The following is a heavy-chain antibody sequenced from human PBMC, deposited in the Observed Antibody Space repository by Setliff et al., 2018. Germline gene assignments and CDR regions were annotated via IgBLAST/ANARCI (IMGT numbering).Heavy chain of an antibody. D-gene: IGHD4-17*01. V-gene: IGHV1-69*10. CDR3: ARGPSPTVTPSRLIYFCHIDF. CDR2: IIPVLGMT. CDR1: GDPFNAYG. J-gene: IGHJ6*02. Sequence: SVKVSCKASGDPFNAYGVSWVRQAPGQGLEWMGAIIPVLGMTDYAQKSQGRHTITADQTTTTVYMELSSLRFDDTALYYFARGPSPTVTPSRLIYFCHIDFWGPGTTVTVSS.